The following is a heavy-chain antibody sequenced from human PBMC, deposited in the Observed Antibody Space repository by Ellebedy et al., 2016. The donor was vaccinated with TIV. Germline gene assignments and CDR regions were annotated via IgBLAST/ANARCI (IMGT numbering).Heavy chain of an antibody. J-gene: IGHJ6*03. V-gene: IGHV4-59*01. CDR2: TDSSGST. Sequence: MPGGSLRLSCTVSGGSISSYYGTWIRQPPGKGLEWNGSTDSSGSTKYNSSLKSRVTISVDTSKNQFSLKLSSVTAADTAVYYCARPNNGYHYYVYYYIDVWGKGTTVTVSS. D-gene: IGHD5-12*01. CDR3: ARPNNGYHYYVYYYIDV. CDR1: GGSISSYY.